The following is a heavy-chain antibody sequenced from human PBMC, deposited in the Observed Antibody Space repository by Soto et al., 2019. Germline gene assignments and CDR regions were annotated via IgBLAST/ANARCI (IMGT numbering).Heavy chain of an antibody. V-gene: IGHV3-23*01. D-gene: IGHD2-2*01. CDR3: VPLCRYCSTTTPN. Sequence: EVQLLESGGGLAQPGGSLRLSCAASGFTFSTYAMSWVRQAPRKGLEWVSAISGNGGDYTYYADSVKGRFTISRDNSKSTLYLQMNSLRAEDTAVYYCVPLCRYCSTTTPNWGQGTLVTVSS. J-gene: IGHJ4*02. CDR2: ISGNGGDYT. CDR1: GFTFSTYA.